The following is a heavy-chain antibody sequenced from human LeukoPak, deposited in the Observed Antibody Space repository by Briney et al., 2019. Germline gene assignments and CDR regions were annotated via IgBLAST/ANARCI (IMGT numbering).Heavy chain of an antibody. V-gene: IGHV4-59*12. CDR3: ARAGDGTDPRYNWFDP. J-gene: IGHJ5*02. Sequence: SETLFLTCTVSGGSISSYYWSWIRQPPGKGLERIGYIYYSGSTNYNPSLKSRVTISVDTSRNQFSLQLNSVTPEDTAVYYFARAGDGTDPRYNWFDPWGQGTLVTVSS. CDR1: GGSISSYY. CDR2: IYYSGST. D-gene: IGHD5-24*01.